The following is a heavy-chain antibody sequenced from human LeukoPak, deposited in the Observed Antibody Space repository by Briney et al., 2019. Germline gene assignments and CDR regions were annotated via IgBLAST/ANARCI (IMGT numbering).Heavy chain of an antibody. CDR3: ARGANYYGSGSYYNDY. CDR1: GYSFTSYW. D-gene: IGHD3-10*01. CDR2: IYPGDSDT. Sequence: GESLKISCKGSGYSFTSYWIGWVRQMPGKGLEWMGIIYPGDSDTRYSPSFQGQVTISADKSISTAYLQWSSLKASDTAMYYCARGANYYGSGSYYNDYWGQGTLVTVSS. V-gene: IGHV5-51*01. J-gene: IGHJ4*02.